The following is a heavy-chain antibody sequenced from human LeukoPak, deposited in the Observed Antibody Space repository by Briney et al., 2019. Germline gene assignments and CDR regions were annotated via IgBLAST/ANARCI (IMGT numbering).Heavy chain of an antibody. D-gene: IGHD3-10*01. CDR1: GLTFSSYW. Sequence: PGGSLRLSCAASGLTFSSYWMHWVRQTPGKGLVWVSRVSPDGSTTYYADSVKGRFTISRDNAKNTLYLQMNSLRAEDTAVYYCAKYYNSGTYSLDYWGQGTLVTVSS. V-gene: IGHV3-74*01. CDR2: VSPDGSTT. J-gene: IGHJ4*02. CDR3: AKYYNSGTYSLDY.